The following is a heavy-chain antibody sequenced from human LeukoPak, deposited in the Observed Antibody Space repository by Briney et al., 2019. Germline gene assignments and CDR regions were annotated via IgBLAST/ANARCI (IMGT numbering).Heavy chain of an antibody. J-gene: IGHJ5*02. V-gene: IGHV4-39*07. D-gene: IGHD6-13*01. CDR3: ARVEDSSSWSYAP. CDR1: GGSTSSSSYY. Sequence: SETLSLTCTVSGGSTSSSSYYWGWIRQPPGKGLEWIGSIYYSGSTYYNPSLKSRVTISVDTSKNQFSLKLSSVTAADTAVYYCARVEDSSSWSYAPWGQGTLVTVSS. CDR2: IYYSGST.